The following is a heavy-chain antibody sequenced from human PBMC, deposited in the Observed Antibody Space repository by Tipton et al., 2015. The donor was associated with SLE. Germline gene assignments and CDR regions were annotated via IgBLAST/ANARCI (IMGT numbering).Heavy chain of an antibody. V-gene: IGHV4-4*02. D-gene: IGHD1-14*01. CDR3: ARESWRGARIGLDV. CDR1: GDSISSSHW. Sequence: TLSLTCAVFGDSISSSHWWTWVRQPPGKGLEWIGETYHSGTTNYNSSLKSRVTMSVDKSKNQFSLNLSSVTAADTALYYCARESWRGARIGLDVWGKGTTVTVSS. CDR2: TYHSGTT. J-gene: IGHJ6*04.